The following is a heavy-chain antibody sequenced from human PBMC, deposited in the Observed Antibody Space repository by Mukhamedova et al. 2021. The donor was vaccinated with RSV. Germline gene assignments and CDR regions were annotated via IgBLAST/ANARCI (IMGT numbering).Heavy chain of an antibody. D-gene: IGHD3-22*01. CDR3: VNGGIYYDNNVYYQDAFHX. J-gene: IGHJ3*02. Sequence: GLEWVAVVSYDESKKYYVDSVKGRFTISRDNSKNTLYLQMDSLRTEDTAVFYCVNGGIYYDNNVYYQDAFHXWGQGTMFTXSS. V-gene: IGHV3-30*18. CDR2: VSYDESKK.